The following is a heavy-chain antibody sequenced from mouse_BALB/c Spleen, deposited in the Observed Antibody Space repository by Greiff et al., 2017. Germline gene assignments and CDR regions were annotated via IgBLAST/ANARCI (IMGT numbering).Heavy chain of an antibody. CDR1: GYSFTGYY. Sequence: LMKPGASVKISCKASGYSFTGYYMHWVKQSHGKSLEWIGYISCYNGATSYNQKFKGKATFTVDTSSSTAYMQFNSLTSEDSAVYYCARSGRSWYFDVWGAGTTVTVSS. V-gene: IGHV1S34*01. CDR3: ARSGRSWYFDV. CDR2: ISCYNGAT. J-gene: IGHJ1*01. D-gene: IGHD4-1*01.